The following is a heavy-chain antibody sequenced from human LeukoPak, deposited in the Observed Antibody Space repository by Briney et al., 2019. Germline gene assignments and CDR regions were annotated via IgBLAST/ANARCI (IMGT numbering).Heavy chain of an antibody. J-gene: IGHJ3*02. CDR2: MNPDTENT. D-gene: IGHD2-15*01. V-gene: IGHV1-8*01. CDR3: ATDQGGLLTRRNDAFDI. Sequence: GASVKVSCKASGYTFTSYAINWVRQAPGQGLEWLGWMNPDTENTVYAQNFQGRVTMTRDIPITTAYMELSSLRSEDTAVYYCATDQGGLLTRRNDAFDIWGQGTMVTVSS. CDR1: GYTFTSYA.